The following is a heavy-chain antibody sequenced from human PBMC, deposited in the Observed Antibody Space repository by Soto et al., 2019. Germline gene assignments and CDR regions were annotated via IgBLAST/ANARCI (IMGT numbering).Heavy chain of an antibody. J-gene: IGHJ6*02. D-gene: IGHD4-4*01. CDR2: IWYDGGNK. Sequence: GGSLRLSCAASGCTFSSYGMHWVRQAPGKGLEGVAVIWYDGGNKYYADSVKGRFTISRDDSKNTLYLQMNSLSAEDTAVYYCARDLFPYSNYGRVTDGMDVWGQGTTVTVSS. V-gene: IGHV3-33*01. CDR1: GCTFSSYG. CDR3: ARDLFPYSNYGRVTDGMDV.